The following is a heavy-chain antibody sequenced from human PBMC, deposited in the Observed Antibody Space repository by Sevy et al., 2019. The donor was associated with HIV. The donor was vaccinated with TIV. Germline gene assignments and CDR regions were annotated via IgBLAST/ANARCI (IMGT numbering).Heavy chain of an antibody. V-gene: IGHV3-30-3*01. J-gene: IGHJ6*02. CDR2: ISYDGSNK. CDR1: GFTFSSYA. CDR3: AREPTYYYGSGNHNGMDV. D-gene: IGHD3-10*01. Sequence: GGSLRLSCTASGFTFSSYAMHWVRQAPGKGLEWVAVISYDGSNKYYADSVKGRFTNSRDNSKNTLYLQMNSLRAEDTAVYYCAREPTYYYGSGNHNGMDVWGQGTTVTVSS.